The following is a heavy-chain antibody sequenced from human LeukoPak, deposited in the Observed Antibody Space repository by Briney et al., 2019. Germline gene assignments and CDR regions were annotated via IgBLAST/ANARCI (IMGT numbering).Heavy chain of an antibody. Sequence: GGSLRLSCAASGFTFSSYGMYWVRQPPGKGPEWVAFMRFDGSIEYYADSVRGRFTISRDNSKNTLYLQMDSLRPEDTAVYYCAKQYGGYFEYWGQGTLVSVSS. J-gene: IGHJ4*02. CDR3: AKQYGGYFEY. V-gene: IGHV3-30*02. CDR1: GFTFSSYG. D-gene: IGHD6-13*01. CDR2: MRFDGSIE.